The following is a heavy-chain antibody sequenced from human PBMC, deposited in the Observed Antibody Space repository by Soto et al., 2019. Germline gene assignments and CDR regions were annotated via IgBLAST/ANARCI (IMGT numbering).Heavy chain of an antibody. Sequence: PGGSLRLSCAASGFTFSSYGMHWVRQAPGKGLEWVAVISYDGSNKYYADSVKGRFTISRDNSKNTLYLQMNSLRAEDTAVYYCAKDLAGRLLWFGTYYYYGMDVWGQGTTVTVSS. V-gene: IGHV3-30*18. CDR2: ISYDGSNK. CDR1: GFTFSSYG. J-gene: IGHJ6*02. CDR3: AKDLAGRLLWFGTYYYYGMDV. D-gene: IGHD3-10*01.